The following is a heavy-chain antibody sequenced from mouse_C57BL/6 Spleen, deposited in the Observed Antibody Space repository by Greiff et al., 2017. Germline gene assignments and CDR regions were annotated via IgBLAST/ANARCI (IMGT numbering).Heavy chain of an antibody. CDR1: GYTFTSYW. Sequence: VQLQQPGAELVRPGSSVKLSCKASGYTFTSYWMHWVKQRPIQGLEWIGNIDPSDSETHYNQKFKDKATLTVDKSSSTAYMQLSSLTSEVSAVYYCARKDYDSYAMDYWGQGTSVTVSS. CDR2: IDPSDSET. CDR3: ARKDYDSYAMDY. V-gene: IGHV1-52*01. D-gene: IGHD2-4*01. J-gene: IGHJ4*01.